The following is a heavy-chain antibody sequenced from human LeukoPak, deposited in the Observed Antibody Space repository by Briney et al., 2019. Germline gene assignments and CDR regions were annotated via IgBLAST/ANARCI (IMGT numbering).Heavy chain of an antibody. D-gene: IGHD5-18*01. V-gene: IGHV4-31*03. CDR2: IYYSGST. CDR3: ARELPDTAINY. CDR1: GGSISSGGYY. J-gene: IGHJ4*02. Sequence: SQTLSLTCTVSGGSISSGGYYWSWIRQHPGKGLEWIGYIYYSGSTYYNPSLKSRVTISVDRSKNQFSLKLSSVTAADTAVYYCARELPDTAINYWGQGTLVTVSS.